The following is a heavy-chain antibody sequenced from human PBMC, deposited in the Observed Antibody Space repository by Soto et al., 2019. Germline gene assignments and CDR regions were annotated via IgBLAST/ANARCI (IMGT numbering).Heavy chain of an antibody. CDR2: MNPNNDNT. J-gene: IGHJ4*02. CDR3: AGGSYGYLVS. D-gene: IGHD5-18*01. Sequence: QVQLVQSGAEVKKPGASVKVSCKASGYTFPNYYINWVRQATGQGLEWMGWMNPNNDNTGYAQKFQGRISMTRDTPVSTAYMELSSLRSEDTAIYYCAGGSYGYLVSWGPGTWVTVSS. V-gene: IGHV1-8*01. CDR1: GYTFPNYY.